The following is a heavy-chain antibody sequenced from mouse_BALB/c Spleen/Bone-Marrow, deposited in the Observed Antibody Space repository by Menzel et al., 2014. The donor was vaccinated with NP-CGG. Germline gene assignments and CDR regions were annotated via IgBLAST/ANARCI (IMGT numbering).Heavy chain of an antibody. CDR1: GFTFTSYW. CDR2: INPSNGRP. V-gene: IGHV1S81*02. CDR3: ARTIATLYYAMDY. J-gene: IGHJ4*01. Sequence: VQLQQSGAELVKPGASVKLSCKASGFTFTSYWMHWVKQRPGQGLEWIGEINPSNGRPNYNGKFKYKATLTVDKSSSTAYMRLSSLRSEDSAVYYCARTIATLYYAMDYWGQGTSVTVSS.